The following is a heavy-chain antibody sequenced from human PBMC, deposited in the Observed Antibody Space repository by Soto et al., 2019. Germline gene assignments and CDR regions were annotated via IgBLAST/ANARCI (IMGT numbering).Heavy chain of an antibody. J-gene: IGHJ4*02. V-gene: IGHV3-30-3*01. CDR3: ARDGEAVAVAAGFLDS. Sequence: QVQLVESGGGVVQPGRSLRLSCSVSGFTFSSYTVHWVRQAPGKGLEWLAIISYDGTKKYYADSVKGRFTISRDKAKNTLYLQMNSRGPEDTAGYYWARDGEAVAVAAGFLDSWGQGTLVTVSS. D-gene: IGHD6-19*01. CDR1: GFTFSSYT. CDR2: ISYDGTKK.